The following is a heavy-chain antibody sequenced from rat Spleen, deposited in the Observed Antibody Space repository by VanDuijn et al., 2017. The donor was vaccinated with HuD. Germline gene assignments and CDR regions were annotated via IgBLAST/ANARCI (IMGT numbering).Heavy chain of an antibody. D-gene: IGHD1-5*01. V-gene: IGHV5-22*01. CDR1: GFPLTSNG. CDR2: ISYEGSST. Sequence: VQLKESGPGLVQPSQTLSLTCTVSGFPLTSNGVSWVRQPSGTGLEWVASISYEGSSTYYGDSVKGRFTISRDNAKSTLYLQMNSLRSEDTATYYCASLGTTTDYWGQGVMVTVSS. J-gene: IGHJ2*01. CDR3: ASLGTTTDY.